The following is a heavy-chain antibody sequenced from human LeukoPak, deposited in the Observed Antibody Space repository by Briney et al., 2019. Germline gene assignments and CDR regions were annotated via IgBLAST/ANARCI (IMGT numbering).Heavy chain of an antibody. CDR3: ARGVVGGYSYGIWFDP. V-gene: IGHV4-4*07. CDR1: DGSSSSYS. Sequence: SETLSLTCTVSDGSSSSYSWNWIRQPPGKGLEWIGRIYTSGSTNYNPSLKSRVTMSVDTSKNQFSLKLSSVTAADTAVYYCARGVVGGYSYGIWFDPWGQGTLVTVSS. CDR2: IYTSGST. J-gene: IGHJ5*02. D-gene: IGHD5-18*01.